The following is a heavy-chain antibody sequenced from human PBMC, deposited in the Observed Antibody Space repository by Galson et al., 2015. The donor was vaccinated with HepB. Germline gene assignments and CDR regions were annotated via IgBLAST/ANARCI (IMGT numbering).Heavy chain of an antibody. CDR3: AKDGIMVANNPYHFHY. CDR1: GFSFTRYA. J-gene: IGHJ4*02. V-gene: IGHV3-23*01. CDR2: ITSSGGNS. Sequence: SLRLSCAASGFSFTRYAMTWVRQAPGKGLEWVSSITSSGGNSYYTDSVKGRFTVSRDNPKNTLLLQLNSLRAEDTAMYFCAKDGIMVANNPYHFHYWGQGTLVTVSS. D-gene: IGHD2-15*01.